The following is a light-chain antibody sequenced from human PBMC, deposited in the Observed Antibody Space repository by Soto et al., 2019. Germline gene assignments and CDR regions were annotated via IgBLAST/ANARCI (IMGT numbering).Light chain of an antibody. V-gene: IGKV3D-20*02. CDR1: QSVSSSY. CDR3: QQRSNWPRT. CDR2: DAS. J-gene: IGKJ1*01. Sequence: EIVLTHSPGTLSLSPGERATLSCRASQSVSSSYLAWYQQKPGQAPRLLIYDASNRATGIPARFSGSGSGTDFTLTISSLEPEDFAVYFCQQRSNWPRTFGQGTKVDIK.